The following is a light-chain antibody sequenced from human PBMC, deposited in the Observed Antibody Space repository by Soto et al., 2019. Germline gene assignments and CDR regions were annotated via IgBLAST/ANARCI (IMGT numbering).Light chain of an antibody. J-gene: IGKJ1*01. CDR3: QQYNSYSWT. V-gene: IGKV1-5*01. CDR2: DAS. CDR1: QSISSW. Sequence: DIPMTQSPSTLSASVGDRVTTTCIARQSISSWLAWYQQKPGKAPELLIYDASSLESGVPSRFSGSGSGTEFTLTISSLQPDDFATYYCQQYNSYSWTFGQGTNVHI.